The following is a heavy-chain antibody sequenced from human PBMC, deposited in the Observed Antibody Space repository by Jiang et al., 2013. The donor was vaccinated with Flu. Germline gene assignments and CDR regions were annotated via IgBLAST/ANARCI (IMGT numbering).Heavy chain of an antibody. V-gene: IGHV3-7*03. J-gene: IGHJ4*02. D-gene: IGHD5-18*01. CDR2: IRQDESEK. Sequence: VQLLESGGGLVQPGGSLRLSCVASGFTLSNYWMTWVRQAPGKGLEWVANIRQDESEKYYVDSVKGRFTISRDNAKNTLYLQMNSLRVEDTAVYYCASSRGAMGQDWDQGTLVTVSS. CDR3: ASSRGAMGQD. CDR1: GFTLSNYW.